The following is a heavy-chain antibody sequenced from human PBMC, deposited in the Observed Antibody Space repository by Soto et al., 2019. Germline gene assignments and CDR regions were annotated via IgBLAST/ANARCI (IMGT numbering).Heavy chain of an antibody. J-gene: IGHJ4*02. CDR3: ARVPDY. Sequence: TLETLSLTCAVSGGSISSGGYSWSWIRQPPGKGLEWIGYIYQSGSTYYNLSLKSRVTISVDRSKNQFSLKLSSVTAADTAVYYCARVPDYWVQGTLVPVSS. V-gene: IGHV4-30-2*01. CDR1: GGSISSGGYS. CDR2: IYQSGST.